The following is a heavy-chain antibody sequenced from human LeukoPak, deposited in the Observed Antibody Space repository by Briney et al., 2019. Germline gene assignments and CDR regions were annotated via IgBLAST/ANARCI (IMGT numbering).Heavy chain of an antibody. CDR3: TRLSMVRGVGGDY. Sequence: PGGSLKLPCAASGFTFSGSAMHWVRQASGKGLEWVGRIRSKANSYATAYAASVKGRFTISRDDSKNTAYLQMNSLKTEDTAVYYCTRLSMVRGVGGDYWGQGTLVTVSS. CDR2: IRSKANSYAT. V-gene: IGHV3-73*01. D-gene: IGHD3-10*01. J-gene: IGHJ4*02. CDR1: GFTFSGSA.